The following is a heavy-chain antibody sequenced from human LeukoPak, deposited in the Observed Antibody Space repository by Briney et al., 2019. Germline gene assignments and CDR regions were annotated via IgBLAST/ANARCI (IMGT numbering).Heavy chain of an antibody. Sequence: GESLKISCKGSRYTFSSNSIAWVRQLPGKGLEWMGNIYPGDSDTRYSPSFQGQVTISVDKSISTAYLQWSGLKASDTAIYYCARGVTVPYELDSWGQGTLVTVSS. CDR3: ARGVTVPYELDS. D-gene: IGHD4-17*01. V-gene: IGHV5-51*01. CDR1: RYTFSSNS. J-gene: IGHJ4*02. CDR2: IYPGDSDT.